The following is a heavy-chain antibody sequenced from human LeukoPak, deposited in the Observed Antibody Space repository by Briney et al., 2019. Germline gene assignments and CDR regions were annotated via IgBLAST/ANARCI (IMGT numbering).Heavy chain of an antibody. CDR3: AKGRGSPYYFEY. CDR1: GFTFSRFA. Sequence: GGSLRLSCAASGFTFSRFAMPWVRQAPGKGLEWVSAISGSGASTYYADSVKGRFTISRDNSKNTLYLQMNSLRAEDTAVYYCAKGRGSPYYFEYWGQGTLVTVSS. CDR2: ISGSGAST. V-gene: IGHV3-23*01. J-gene: IGHJ4*02. D-gene: IGHD1-26*01.